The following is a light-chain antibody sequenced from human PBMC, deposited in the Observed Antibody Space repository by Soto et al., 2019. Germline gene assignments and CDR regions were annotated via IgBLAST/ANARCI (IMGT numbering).Light chain of an antibody. CDR3: SSFTTDSTYV. J-gene: IGLJ1*01. CDR1: SSDVGANIF. CDR2: TVS. Sequence: QSALTQPASVSGSPGQSITISCTGTSSDVGANIFVSWYQQHPRKVPKLMIYTVSSRPSGVSQRFSGSKSGNTASLTISGLQAEDEADYYCSSFTTDSTYVFGTGTKVTV. V-gene: IGLV2-14*01.